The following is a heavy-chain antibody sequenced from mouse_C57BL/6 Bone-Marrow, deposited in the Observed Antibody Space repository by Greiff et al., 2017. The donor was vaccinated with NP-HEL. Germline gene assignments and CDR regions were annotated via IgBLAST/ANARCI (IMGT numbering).Heavy chain of an antibody. CDR2: IDPNSGGT. J-gene: IGHJ1*03. Sequence: QVQLQQPGAELVKPGASVKLSCKASGYTFTSYWMHWVKQRPGRGLEWIGRIDPNSGGTKYNEKFKSKATLTVDKPSSTAYMQLSSLTSEDSAVYYCARQNSSINAVVATRDWYFDVWGTGTTVTVSS. D-gene: IGHD1-1*01. CDR1: GYTFTSYW. CDR3: ARQNSSINAVVATRDWYFDV. V-gene: IGHV1-72*01.